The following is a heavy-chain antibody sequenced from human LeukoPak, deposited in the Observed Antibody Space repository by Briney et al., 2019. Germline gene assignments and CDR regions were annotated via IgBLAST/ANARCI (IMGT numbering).Heavy chain of an antibody. CDR1: GYSISSHYY. J-gene: IGHJ5*02. D-gene: IGHD2-15*01. CDR2: IYYSGST. CDR3: ARDRSPNCSGGSCYSNWFDP. Sequence: SETLSLTCTVSGYSISSHYYWAWIRQPPGKGLEWIGYIYYSGSTNYNPSLKSRVTISVDTSKNQFSLKLSSVTAADTAVYYCARDRSPNCSGGSCYSNWFDPWGQGTLVTVSS. V-gene: IGHV4-59*01.